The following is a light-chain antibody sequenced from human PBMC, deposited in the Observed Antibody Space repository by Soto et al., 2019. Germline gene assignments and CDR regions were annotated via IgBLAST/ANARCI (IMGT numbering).Light chain of an antibody. CDR1: SGHSNYA. CDR3: QTWGTGPWV. V-gene: IGLV4-69*01. Sequence: QAVVTQSPSASASLGASVKLTCTLSSGHSNYAIAWHQQQPEKGPRYLMKVNSDGSHSKGDGIPDRFSGSSSGAERYLTISSLQSEDEADYYCQTWGTGPWVFGGGTQLTVL. CDR2: VNSDGSH. J-gene: IGLJ3*02.